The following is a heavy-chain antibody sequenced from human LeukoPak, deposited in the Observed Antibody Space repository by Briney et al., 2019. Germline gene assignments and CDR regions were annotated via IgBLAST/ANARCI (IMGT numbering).Heavy chain of an antibody. V-gene: IGHV3-23*01. Sequence: GGSLRLSCAASGFTFSSSAMSWVRQAPGKGLEWVSTISGSGDRTYYADSVKGRFTISRDNSKNTLFLHMNSLRAEDTAVYSCAKGYYGSGSYGWFDYWGQGTPVTVSS. CDR3: AKGYYGSGSYGWFDY. CDR1: GFTFSSSA. CDR2: ISGSGDRT. J-gene: IGHJ4*02. D-gene: IGHD3-10*01.